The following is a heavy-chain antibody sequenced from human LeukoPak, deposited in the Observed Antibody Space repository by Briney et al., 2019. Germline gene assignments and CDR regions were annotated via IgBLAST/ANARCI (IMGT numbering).Heavy chain of an antibody. J-gene: IGHJ4*02. CDR2: INSDGRTT. V-gene: IGHV3-74*01. CDR1: GFTFGPFW. CDR3: VRYQGRYFFDY. D-gene: IGHD2-2*01. Sequence: GESLRLSCAASGFTFGPFWMHWVRQAPGKGLVRVSRINSDGRTTNYADSVKGRFTISRDNAKNMVYLQMNSLRVEDTAVYYCVRYQGRYFFDYWGQETLVTVSS.